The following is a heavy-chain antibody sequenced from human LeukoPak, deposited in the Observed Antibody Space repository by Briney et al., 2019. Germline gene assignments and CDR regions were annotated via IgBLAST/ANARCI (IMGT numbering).Heavy chain of an antibody. D-gene: IGHD6-13*01. V-gene: IGHV4-4*02. Sequence: SETLSLTCAVSGGSISSSNWWNWVRQPPGKGLEWIGQIYHSGSTNYNPSLKTRVTISVDKSKSQFSLNLTSVTAADTAVYYCAREKQQLVPHYYHYMDVWGKGTTVTVSS. CDR2: IYHSGST. CDR1: GGSISSSNW. CDR3: AREKQQLVPHYYHYMDV. J-gene: IGHJ6*03.